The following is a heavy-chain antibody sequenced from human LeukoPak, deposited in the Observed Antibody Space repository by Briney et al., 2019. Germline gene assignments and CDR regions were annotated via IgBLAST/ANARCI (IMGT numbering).Heavy chain of an antibody. J-gene: IGHJ4*02. CDR3: VKRDAYDSSGYYGN. CDR2: INSDGGNT. V-gene: IGHV3-64D*06. CDR1: GFTFSTYA. D-gene: IGHD3-22*01. Sequence: GGSLRLSCSASGFTFSTYAMHWVRQAPGKGLEPVSAINSDGGNTYYADSVKGRFTISRDNSNNTLYLQMSSLRAEDAAVYYCVKRDAYDSSGYYGNWGQGTLVTVSS.